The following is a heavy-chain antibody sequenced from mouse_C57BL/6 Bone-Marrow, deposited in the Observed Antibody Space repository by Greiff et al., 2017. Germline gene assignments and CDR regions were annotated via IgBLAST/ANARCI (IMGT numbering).Heavy chain of an antibody. CDR2: IYPRSGNT. CDR1: GYTFTSYG. Sequence: QVQLQQSGAELARPGASVKLSCKASGYTFTSYGISWVKQRTGQGLEWIGEIYPRSGNTYYNEKFKGKATLTADKSSSTAYMELRSLTSEDSAVYFCARRAAQATYAMDYWGQGTSVTVSS. J-gene: IGHJ4*01. V-gene: IGHV1-81*01. D-gene: IGHD3-2*02. CDR3: ARRAAQATYAMDY.